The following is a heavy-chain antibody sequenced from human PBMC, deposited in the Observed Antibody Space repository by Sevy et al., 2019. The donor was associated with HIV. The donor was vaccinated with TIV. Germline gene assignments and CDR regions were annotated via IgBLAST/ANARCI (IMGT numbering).Heavy chain of an antibody. CDR2: LSFGCGKI. CDR1: GFAFYDYS. D-gene: IGHD2-8*01. V-gene: IGHV3-23*01. CDR3: AGEGCTWPHEY. Sequence: GGSLRLSCAASGFAFYDYSMSWIRQAPGKGLEWVATLSFGCGKINYADSVKGRFTISRDNSKNSFYLQMDNLRVEETALYYCAGEGCTWPHEYWGQGNRVTVCS. J-gene: IGHJ4*02.